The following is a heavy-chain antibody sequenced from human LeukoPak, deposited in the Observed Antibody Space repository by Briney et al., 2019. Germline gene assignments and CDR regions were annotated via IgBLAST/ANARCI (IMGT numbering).Heavy chain of an antibody. J-gene: IGHJ4*02. CDR1: GFTFDDYA. Sequence: GRSLRLSCAASGFTFDDYAMHWVRQAPGKGLEWVSGISWNSGSIGYADPVKGRFTISRDNAKNSLYLQMNSLRAEDMALYYCAKGVYSSGWYYYFDYWGQGTLVTVSS. CDR2: ISWNSGSI. D-gene: IGHD6-19*01. V-gene: IGHV3-9*03. CDR3: AKGVYSSGWYYYFDY.